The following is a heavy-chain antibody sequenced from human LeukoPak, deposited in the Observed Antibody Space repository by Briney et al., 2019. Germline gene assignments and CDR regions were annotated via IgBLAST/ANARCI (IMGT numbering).Heavy chain of an antibody. CDR3: ATQGRGEQLVEYYFDY. CDR1: GGTFSSYA. Sequence: SVKVSCKASGGTFSSYAISWVRQAPGQGLEWMGGIIPIFGTANYAQKFQGRDTITADESTSTAYMELSSLRSEDTAVYYCATQGRGEQLVEYYFDYWGQGTLVTVSS. V-gene: IGHV1-69*13. J-gene: IGHJ4*02. CDR2: IIPIFGTA. D-gene: IGHD6-13*01.